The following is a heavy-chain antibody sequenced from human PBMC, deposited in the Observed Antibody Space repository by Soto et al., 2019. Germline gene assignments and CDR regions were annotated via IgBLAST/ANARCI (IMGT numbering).Heavy chain of an antibody. V-gene: IGHV3-21*01. CDR2: ISSSSSYI. CDR1: GFTFSSYS. J-gene: IGHJ4*02. D-gene: IGHD3-3*01. Sequence: GGSLRLSCAASGFTFSSYSMNWVRQAPGKGLEWVSSISSSSSYIYYADSVKGRFTISRDNAKNSLYLQMNSLRAEDTAVYYSARGLPTYYDFWSGYFYFDYWGQGTLVTVSS. CDR3: ARGLPTYYDFWSGYFYFDY.